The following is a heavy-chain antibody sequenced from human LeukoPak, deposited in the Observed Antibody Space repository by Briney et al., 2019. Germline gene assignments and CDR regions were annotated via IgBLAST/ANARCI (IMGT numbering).Heavy chain of an antibody. V-gene: IGHV4-31*03. D-gene: IGHD3-22*01. CDR3: ARHDSSGYREYIQL. CDR1: GASISSCCYY. J-gene: IGHJ1*01. CDR2: MSNSGTT. Sequence: SETLSLTCSVSGASISSCCYYWTWIRQLPGQGLQWIGYMSNSGTTYSNPFLKDRVAMSADTSKNQVALRLRSVTAADTAVYYCARHDSSGYREYIQLWGQGTLVTVSS.